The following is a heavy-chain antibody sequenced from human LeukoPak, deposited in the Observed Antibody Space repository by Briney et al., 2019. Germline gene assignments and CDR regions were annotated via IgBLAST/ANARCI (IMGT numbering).Heavy chain of an antibody. Sequence: GGSLRLSCAASGFTFYSYWMHWVRHAPGKGLVWVSCINGDGSTSNYADSVKGRFTISRYNAKNTLYLQMHSLRAEDTAVYYCARDEPTVTTGPPVGSWGQGTLVTVSS. D-gene: IGHD4-17*01. V-gene: IGHV3-74*01. CDR2: INGDGSTS. CDR1: GFTFYSYW. J-gene: IGHJ4*02. CDR3: ARDEPTVTTGPPVGS.